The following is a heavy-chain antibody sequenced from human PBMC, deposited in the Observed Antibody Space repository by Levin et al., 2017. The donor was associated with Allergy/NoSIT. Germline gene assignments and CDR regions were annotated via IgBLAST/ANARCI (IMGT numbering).Heavy chain of an antibody. D-gene: IGHD6-13*01. CDR3: AKDSSPTPYYYYGMDV. Sequence: GGSLRLSCAASGFTFDDYAMHWVRQAPGKGLEWVSGISWNSGSIGYADSVKGRFTISRDNAKNSLYLQMNSLRAEDTALYYCAKDSSPTPYYYYGMDVWGQGTTVTVSS. CDR1: GFTFDDYA. J-gene: IGHJ6*02. CDR2: ISWNSGSI. V-gene: IGHV3-9*01.